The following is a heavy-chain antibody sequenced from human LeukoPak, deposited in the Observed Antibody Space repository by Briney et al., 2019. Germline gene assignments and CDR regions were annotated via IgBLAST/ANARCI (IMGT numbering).Heavy chain of an antibody. J-gene: IGHJ4*02. V-gene: IGHV3-21*01. D-gene: IGHD2-8*02. CDR1: GFTFSNYN. CDR2: IGSSSSYI. Sequence: GGSLRLSCAASGFTFSNYNMNWVRQAPGKGLEWVSSIGSSSSYIYYADSVKGRFTISRDNTKNSLYLQMNSLRAEDTAVYYCARDSPYGTAGYWGQGTLVTVSS. CDR3: ARDSPYGTAGY.